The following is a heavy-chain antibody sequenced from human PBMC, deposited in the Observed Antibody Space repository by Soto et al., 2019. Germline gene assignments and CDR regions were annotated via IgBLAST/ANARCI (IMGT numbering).Heavy chain of an antibody. CDR3: ARRDIVVVPAAMRDHDAFDI. D-gene: IGHD2-2*01. CDR1: GGSISSYY. Sequence: SETLSLTCTVSGGSISSYYWSWIRQPPGKGLEWIGYIYYSGSTNYNPSLKSRVTISVDTSKNQFSLKLSSVTAADTAVYYCARRDIVVVPAAMRDHDAFDIWGQGTMVTVSS. V-gene: IGHV4-59*08. J-gene: IGHJ3*02. CDR2: IYYSGST.